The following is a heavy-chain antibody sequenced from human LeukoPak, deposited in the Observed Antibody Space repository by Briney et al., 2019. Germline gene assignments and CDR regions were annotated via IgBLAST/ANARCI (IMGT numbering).Heavy chain of an antibody. V-gene: IGHV3-23*01. CDR3: AKDLEYYYYYYMDV. CDR1: GITFSSYA. Sequence: PGGSLRLSCAASGITFSSYAMSWVRQAPGKGLEWVSAISGSGGSTYYADSVKGRFTISRDNSKNTLYLQMNSLRAEDTAVYYCAKDLEYYYYYYMDVWGKGTTVTVSS. CDR2: ISGSGGST. J-gene: IGHJ6*03.